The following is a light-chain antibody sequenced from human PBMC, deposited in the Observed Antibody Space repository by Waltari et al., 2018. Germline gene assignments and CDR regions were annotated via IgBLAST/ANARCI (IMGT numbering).Light chain of an antibody. J-gene: IGKJ2*01. CDR1: QSISTY. V-gene: IGKV1-39*01. Sequence: DIKMTQSPSSLSASVGDRVTITCRASQSISTYLNWYQQKPGKAPKLLIYAASSLQSGVPSRISGSGSGTDFTLTISSLQPEDFATFYCQQSYSYPYTFGQGTKLEIK. CDR3: QQSYSYPYT. CDR2: AAS.